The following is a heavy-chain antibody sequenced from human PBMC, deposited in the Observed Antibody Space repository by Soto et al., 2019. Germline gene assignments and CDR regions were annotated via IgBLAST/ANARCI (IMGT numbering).Heavy chain of an antibody. D-gene: IGHD3-9*01. CDR2: IYYRGNA. V-gene: IGHV4-39*01. CDR1: DDSINSDKYY. CDR3: ARLEGLATISYYFDF. Sequence: PSETLSLTCSVSDDSINSDKYYWGWIRQPPGKGLEWIGSIYYRGNAYYNPSLQTRVTISLDKSKSQFSLKPNSVTAADSAVYFCARLEGLATISYYFDFWGPGALVTVSS. J-gene: IGHJ4*02.